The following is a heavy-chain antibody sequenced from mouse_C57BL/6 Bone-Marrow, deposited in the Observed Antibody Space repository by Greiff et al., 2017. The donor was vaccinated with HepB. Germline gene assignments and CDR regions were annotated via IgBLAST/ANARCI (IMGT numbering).Heavy chain of an antibody. CDR2: IYPGGGYT. V-gene: IGHV1-63*01. D-gene: IGHD2-5*01. J-gene: IGHJ4*01. CDR1: GYTFTNYW. CDR3: ARTRYSNYYAMDY. Sequence: VQLLQSGAELVRPGTSVKMSCKASGYTFTNYWIGWAKQRPGHGLEWIGDIYPGGGYTNYNETFKGKATLTADKSSSTAYMPLSSLTSVDSAIYYSARTRYSNYYAMDYWGQGTSVTVSS.